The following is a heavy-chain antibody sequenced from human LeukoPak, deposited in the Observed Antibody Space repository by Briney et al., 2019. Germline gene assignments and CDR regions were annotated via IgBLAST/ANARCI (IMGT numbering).Heavy chain of an antibody. CDR2: ISSNGGST. V-gene: IGHV3-64*01. D-gene: IGHD3-22*01. J-gene: IGHJ4*02. CDR1: GFTFSSYA. Sequence: PGGSLRLSCAASGFTFSSYAMHWVRQAPGKGLEYVSAISSNGGSTYYANSVKGRFTISRDNSKNTLYLQMGSLRAEDMAVYYCARASGSSGYSPLDYWGQGTLVTVSS. CDR3: ARASGSSGYSPLDY.